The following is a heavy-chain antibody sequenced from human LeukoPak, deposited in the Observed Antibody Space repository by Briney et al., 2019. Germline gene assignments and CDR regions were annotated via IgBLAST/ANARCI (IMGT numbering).Heavy chain of an antibody. V-gene: IGHV3-23*01. CDR1: GFTFSSYA. CDR3: AKDALVATSHLDY. Sequence: GGSLRLSCAASGFTFSSYAMSWVRQAPGKGLEWVSAITGSGRSTYYTDSVKGRFTVSRDNSKNTLYLQMNSLRVEDTAVYFCAKDALVATSHLDYWGQGTLVTVSS. D-gene: IGHD5-12*01. J-gene: IGHJ4*02. CDR2: ITGSGRST.